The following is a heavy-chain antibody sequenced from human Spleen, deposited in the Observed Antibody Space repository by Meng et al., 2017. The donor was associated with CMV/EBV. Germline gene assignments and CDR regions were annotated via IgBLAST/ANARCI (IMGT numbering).Heavy chain of an antibody. V-gene: IGHV3-73*01. J-gene: IGHJ4*02. CDR3: TSFWSGRGGLD. D-gene: IGHD3-3*01. CDR2: IRNKANNYAT. CDR1: GFTFSGSA. Sequence: GESLKISCAASGFTFSGSAMHWVRRATGKGLEWVGRIRNKANNYATTYAASVKGRFTISRDDSKSTADLQMNSLKTEDTAVYYCTSFWSGRGGLDWGQGALVTVSS.